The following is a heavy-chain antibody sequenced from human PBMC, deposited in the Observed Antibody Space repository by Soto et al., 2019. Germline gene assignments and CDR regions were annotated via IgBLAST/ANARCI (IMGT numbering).Heavy chain of an antibody. CDR3: ARIPDSYDFWSGAYFDY. J-gene: IGHJ4*02. V-gene: IGHV4-59*01. CDR1: GGSISSYY. D-gene: IGHD3-3*01. CDR2: IYYSGST. Sequence: SETLSLTCTVSGGSISSYYWSWIRQPPGKGLEWIGYIYYSGSTNYNPSLKSRVTISVDTSKNQFSLKLSSVTAADTAVYYCARIPDSYDFWSGAYFDYWGQGTLVTVSS.